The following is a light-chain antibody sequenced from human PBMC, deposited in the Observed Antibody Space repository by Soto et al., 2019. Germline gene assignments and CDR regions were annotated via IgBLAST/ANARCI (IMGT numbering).Light chain of an antibody. CDR3: RQYGSSLIT. CDR2: GAS. CDR1: QSVSIK. V-gene: IGKV3-20*01. J-gene: IGKJ5*01. Sequence: EFVLTQSPGTLSLSPGERATLSCRASQSVSIKLAWYQQKPGQAPRLLIYGASSRAPGLPDRFSGRGSGTAFTLTISRLEPEDFAVYYCRQYGSSLITFGQGTRLEIK.